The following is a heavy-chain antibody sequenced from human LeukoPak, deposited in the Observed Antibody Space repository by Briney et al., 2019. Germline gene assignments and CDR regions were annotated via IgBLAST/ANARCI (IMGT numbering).Heavy chain of an antibody. CDR1: GGTFSSYA. CDR3: ARGESTTNYYYYYMDV. J-gene: IGHJ6*03. Sequence: ASVKVSCKASGGTFSSYAISWVRQAPGRGLEWMGGIIPIFGTANYAQKFQGRVTITTDESTSTAYMELSSLRSEDTAVYYCARGESTTNYYYYYMDVWGKGTTVTVSS. CDR2: IIPIFGTA. V-gene: IGHV1-69*05. D-gene: IGHD3-10*01.